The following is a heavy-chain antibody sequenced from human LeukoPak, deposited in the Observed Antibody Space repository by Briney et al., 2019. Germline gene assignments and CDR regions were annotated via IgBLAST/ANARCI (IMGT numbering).Heavy chain of an antibody. V-gene: IGHV4-59*08. D-gene: IGHD1-26*01. CDR3: ASSLSGKGFTFDY. Sequence: SSETLSLTCTVSGGSISSYYWSWIRQPPGKGLEWIGYIYYSGSTNYNPSLKSRVTISVDTSKNQFSLKLSSVTAADTAVYYCASSLSGKGFTFDYWGQGTLVTVSS. J-gene: IGHJ4*02. CDR2: IYYSGST. CDR1: GGSISSYY.